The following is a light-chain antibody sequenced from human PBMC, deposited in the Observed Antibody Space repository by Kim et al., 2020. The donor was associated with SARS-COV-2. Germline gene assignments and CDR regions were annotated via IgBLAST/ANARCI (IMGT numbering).Light chain of an antibody. CDR2: EDS. CDR3: QAWDSSTAWV. V-gene: IGLV3-1*01. J-gene: IGLJ1*01. Sequence: VSPRQATSNPCSGDKLGDKYACWYQQKPGQSPVLVIYEDSNRPSGIPERFSGSNSGNTATLTISGTQAMDEADYYCQAWDSSTAWVFGTGTKVTVL. CDR1: KLGDKY.